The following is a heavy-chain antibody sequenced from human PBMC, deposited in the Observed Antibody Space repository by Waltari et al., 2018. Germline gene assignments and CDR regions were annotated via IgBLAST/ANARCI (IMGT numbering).Heavy chain of an antibody. Sequence: EVQLEESGGGLVQTGGSLRLSCAASGFTFSSYWMHWVRQGPGKGLVSVSGINGDGSTISYTDSVKGRFTISRDNAKNTLYLQMNSLGAEDTAVYYCASAYYDILDWGQGTLVTVSS. CDR1: GFTFSSYW. CDR3: ASAYYDILD. D-gene: IGHD3-9*01. V-gene: IGHV3-74*01. CDR2: INGDGSTI. J-gene: IGHJ4*02.